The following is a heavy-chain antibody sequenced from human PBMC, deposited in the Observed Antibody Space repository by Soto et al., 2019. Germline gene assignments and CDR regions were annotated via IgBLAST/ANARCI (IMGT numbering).Heavy chain of an antibody. CDR2: ISAYNGNT. V-gene: IGHV1-18*04. J-gene: IGHJ5*02. Sequence: ASVKFSFRASGYTFTSDGISWLRHAPGQGLEWMGWISAYNGNTNYSQKLQGRVTMTTDTSTSTAYMELRSLRSDDTAVYYCARDGYKRKPHDPWGRGTLVTVPS. CDR3: ARDGYKRKPHDP. CDR1: GYTFTSDG. D-gene: IGHD5-12*01.